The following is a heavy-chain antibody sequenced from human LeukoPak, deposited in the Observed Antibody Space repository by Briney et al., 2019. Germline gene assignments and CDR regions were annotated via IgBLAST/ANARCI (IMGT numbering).Heavy chain of an antibody. D-gene: IGHD2-2*01. V-gene: IGHV4-4*07. Sequence: SETLSLTCTVSGSSISSYYWSWIRQPAGKGLEWIGRIYTSGSTNYNPSLKSRVTMSVDTSKNQFSLKLSSVTAADTAVYYCARDKGYCSSTSCYQTFDIWGQGTMVTVSS. CDR1: GSSISSYY. J-gene: IGHJ3*02. CDR3: ARDKGYCSSTSCYQTFDI. CDR2: IYTSGST.